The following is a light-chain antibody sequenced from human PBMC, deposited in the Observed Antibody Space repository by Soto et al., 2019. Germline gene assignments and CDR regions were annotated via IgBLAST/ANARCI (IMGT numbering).Light chain of an antibody. CDR3: QQTYSAPWT. Sequence: DIQLTQSPSFLSASVGDIVTITCRASQRISNYLNWFQQKPMKAPKLLIFAASTLQGGVSSRFSGSGSGTDFTPTITSLQPEDFSTYYCQQTYSAPWTFGHGTKVDIK. J-gene: IGKJ1*01. CDR1: QRISNY. CDR2: AAS. V-gene: IGKV1-39*01.